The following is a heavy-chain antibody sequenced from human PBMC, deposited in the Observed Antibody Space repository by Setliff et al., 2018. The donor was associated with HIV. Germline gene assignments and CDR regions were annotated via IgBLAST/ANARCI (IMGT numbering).Heavy chain of an antibody. J-gene: IGHJ2*01. Sequence: ASVKVSCKISGYTLSELSMHWVRQAPGKGLEWMVGFNPEEGKTIYAQKFQGRVTMTEDTSTDTAFMDLNNQRSGDTAVYYCEASIISRHYYGSALWGRGTLVTVSS. CDR2: FNPEEGKT. D-gene: IGHD3-10*01. CDR1: GYTLSELS. V-gene: IGHV1-24*01. CDR3: EASIISRHYYGSAL.